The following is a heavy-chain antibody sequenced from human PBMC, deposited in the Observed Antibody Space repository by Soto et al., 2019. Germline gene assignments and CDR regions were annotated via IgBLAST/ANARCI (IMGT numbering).Heavy chain of an antibody. V-gene: IGHV5-51*01. D-gene: IGHD2-15*01. J-gene: IGHJ3*02. CDR2: VYPGDSDT. Sequence: GESLKISCKGSGYSFTSYWIGWVRQMPGKGLEWMGIVYPGDSDTRYSPSFQGQVTISADKSISTAYLQWSSLKASDTAMYYCARSQREIVVVVDAADAFDIWGQGTMVTVSS. CDR3: ARSQREIVVVVDAADAFDI. CDR1: GYSFTSYW.